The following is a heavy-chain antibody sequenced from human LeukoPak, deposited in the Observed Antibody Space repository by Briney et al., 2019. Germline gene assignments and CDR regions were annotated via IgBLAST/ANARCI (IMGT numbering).Heavy chain of an antibody. V-gene: IGHV4-31*01. CDR1: GDSINSPAYH. J-gene: IGHJ4*02. D-gene: IGHD3-3*01. CDR3: ARDNDFWSGYYSFDF. Sequence: PSQTLSLTCTVSGDSINSPAYHWSWIPQPPGKGLGWVGYIYYSGSTSSNPSLQRQVTISIDTSKNQFSLKLSSVTAADTAVYYCARDNDFWSGYYSFDFWGRGTLVTVSS. CDR2: IYYSGST.